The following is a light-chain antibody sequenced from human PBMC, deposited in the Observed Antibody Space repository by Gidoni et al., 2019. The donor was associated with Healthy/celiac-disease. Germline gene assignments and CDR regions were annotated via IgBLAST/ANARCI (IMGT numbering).Light chain of an antibody. V-gene: IGKV1-9*01. CDR1: QGISSY. J-gene: IGKJ1*01. CDR3: QQLNSYPLA. CDR2: AAS. Sequence: DIQLTPSPSFLSASVGDRVTITCRASQGISSYLAWYQQKPGKAPKLLIYAASTLQSGVPSRFSGSGSGTEFTLTISSLQPEDFATYYCQQLNSYPLAFGQXTKVEIK.